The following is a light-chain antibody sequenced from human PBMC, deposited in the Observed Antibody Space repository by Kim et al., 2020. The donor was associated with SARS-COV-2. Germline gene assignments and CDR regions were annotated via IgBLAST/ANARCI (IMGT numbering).Light chain of an antibody. CDR1: NIGGKT. J-gene: IGLJ2*01. CDR2: YDG. CDR3: QVWDSSRDHVL. Sequence: SYELTQPPSVSVAPGQTARITCGGNNIGGKTVHWYQQKPGRAPVLVIRYDGDRPSGIPERFSGSNSGNTATLTISRVEAGDEADYYCQVWDSSRDHVLFG. V-gene: IGLV3-21*04.